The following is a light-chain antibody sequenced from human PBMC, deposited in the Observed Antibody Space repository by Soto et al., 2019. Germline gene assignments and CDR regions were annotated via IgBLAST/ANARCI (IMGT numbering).Light chain of an antibody. V-gene: IGKV3-20*01. CDR3: QQYGLSRT. J-gene: IGKJ1*01. Sequence: EIFLTQSPGTLSLSPWEIATLSCRASQSVSSSYLAWYQQKPGQAPRLLIYGASSRATGIPDRFSGSGSGTEFSLTISRLEPEDFAVYYCQQYGLSRTFGQGTKVDIK. CDR1: QSVSSSY. CDR2: GAS.